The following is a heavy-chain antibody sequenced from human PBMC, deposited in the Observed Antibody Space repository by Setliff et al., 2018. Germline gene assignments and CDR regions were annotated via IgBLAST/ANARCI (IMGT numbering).Heavy chain of an antibody. D-gene: IGHD4-4*01. V-gene: IGHV1-18*01. Sequence: ASVKVSCKTAAYTFTDYGIAWIRQAPGQGLEYMGWINTYNGNTNYAPKFQDRVIMTTDTSARTAHMELSSLRPDDTAIYYCARGRPTANPYYYYYMDVWGKGTTVTVSS. J-gene: IGHJ6*03. CDR3: ARGRPTANPYYYYYMDV. CDR1: AYTFTDYG. CDR2: INTYNGNT.